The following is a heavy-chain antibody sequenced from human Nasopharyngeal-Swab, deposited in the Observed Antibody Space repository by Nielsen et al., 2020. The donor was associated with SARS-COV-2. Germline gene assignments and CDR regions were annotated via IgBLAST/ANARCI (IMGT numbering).Heavy chain of an antibody. V-gene: IGHV3-73*01. Sequence: GESLKISCAASGFLFSGSAIHWVRQASGKGLECFGRIGDEAHSYATTYAASMEGRFTISRTDSNNTAYLEMDSLKTEDTALYYCTTDYYFDYWGQGTLVNVSS. CDR2: IGDEAHSYAT. J-gene: IGHJ4*02. CDR3: TTDYYFDY. CDR1: GFLFSGSA.